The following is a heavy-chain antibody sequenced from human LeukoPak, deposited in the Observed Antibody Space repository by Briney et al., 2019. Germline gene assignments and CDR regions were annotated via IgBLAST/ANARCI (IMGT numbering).Heavy chain of an antibody. V-gene: IGHV3-21*01. J-gene: IGHJ4*02. CDR2: ISSSSSYI. CDR1: GFTFSSYS. CDR3: ARDSSWIFDY. D-gene: IGHD2-15*01. Sequence: GGSLRLSCAVSGFTFSSYSMNWVRQAPGKGLEWVSSISSSSSYIYYADSVKGRFTISRDNAKNSLYLQMNSLRAEDTAVYYCARDSSWIFDYWGQGTLVTVSS.